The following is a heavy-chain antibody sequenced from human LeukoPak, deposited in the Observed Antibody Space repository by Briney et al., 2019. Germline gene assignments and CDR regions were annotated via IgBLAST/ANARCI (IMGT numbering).Heavy chain of an antibody. CDR2: VYPGDSDT. V-gene: IGHV5-51*01. J-gene: IGHJ4*02. D-gene: IGHD3-3*01. Sequence: GESLKISCKTSGYGFSSYWIGCVRQMPGKGLECMGLVYPGDSDTRYSPSFQGQVTISADESINTAYLQWTSVRASDTAMYYCVRSGVTVFGVIDYGGQGTLVTVS. CDR1: GYGFSSYW. CDR3: VRSGVTVFGVIDY.